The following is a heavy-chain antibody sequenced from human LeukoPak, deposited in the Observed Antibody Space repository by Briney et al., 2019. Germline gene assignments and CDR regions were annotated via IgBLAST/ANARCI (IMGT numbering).Heavy chain of an antibody. J-gene: IGHJ6*02. Sequence: GGSLRLSCAASGFTFSSYSMNWVRQAPGEGLEWVSSISSSSSYIYYADSVKGRFTISRDNAKNSLYLQMNSLRAEDTAVYYCARWRGRVVVAATAYGMDVWGQGTTVTVSS. V-gene: IGHV3-21*01. CDR1: GFTFSSYS. CDR3: ARWRGRVVVAATAYGMDV. CDR2: ISSSSSYI. D-gene: IGHD2-15*01.